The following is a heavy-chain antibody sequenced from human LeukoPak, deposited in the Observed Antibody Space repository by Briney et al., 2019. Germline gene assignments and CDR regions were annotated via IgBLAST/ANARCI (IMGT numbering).Heavy chain of an antibody. Sequence: SQTLSLACTVSGGSISGGSYYWSWIRQPAGKGLEWIGRIYTSGSTNYNPSLKSRVTISVDTPKNQFSLKLSSVTAADTAVYFCARLVVVVAATRNTSYYYYYGLDVWGQGTTVTVSS. CDR2: IYTSGST. J-gene: IGHJ6*02. CDR1: GGSISGGSYY. V-gene: IGHV4-61*02. D-gene: IGHD2-15*01. CDR3: ARLVVVVAATRNTSYYYYYGLDV.